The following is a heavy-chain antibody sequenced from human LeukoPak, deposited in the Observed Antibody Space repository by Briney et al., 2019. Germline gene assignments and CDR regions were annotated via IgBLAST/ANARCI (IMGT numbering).Heavy chain of an antibody. V-gene: IGHV1-8*01. CDR1: GYTFTSYD. J-gene: IGHJ2*01. Sequence: ASVKVSCKASGYTFTSYDINWVRQATGQGLEWMGWMNPNSGNTGYAQKFQGRVTMTRNTSISTAYMELRSLRSDDTAVYYCARDQGQSRSWYFDLWGRGTLVTVSS. CDR2: MNPNSGNT. CDR3: ARDQGQSRSWYFDL.